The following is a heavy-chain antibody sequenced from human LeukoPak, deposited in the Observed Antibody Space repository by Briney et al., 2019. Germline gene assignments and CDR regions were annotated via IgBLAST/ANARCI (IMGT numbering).Heavy chain of an antibody. CDR3: AKKHSTGLDP. CDR1: ALTFSDYD. D-gene: IGHD2/OR15-2a*01. Sequence: GGSLRLSCAASALTFSDYDMIWVRQAPGKGLEWVSYISFTGNSIYYADSVKGRFTISRDNSKNTLYLQMNSLRAEDTAVYYCAKKHSTGLDPWGQGTLVTVSS. J-gene: IGHJ5*02. V-gene: IGHV3-23*01. CDR2: ISFTGNSI.